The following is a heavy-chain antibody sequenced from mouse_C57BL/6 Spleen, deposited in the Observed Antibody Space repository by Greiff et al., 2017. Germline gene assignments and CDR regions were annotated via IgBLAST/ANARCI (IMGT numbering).Heavy chain of an antibody. CDR1: GFSLTSYG. D-gene: IGHD1-1*01. V-gene: IGHV2-2*01. CDR3: ARNDYYGSSYWYFDV. CDR2: IWSGGST. J-gene: IGHJ1*03. Sequence: VQVVESGPGLVQPSQSLSITCTVSGFSLTSYGVHWVRQSPGKGLEWLGVIWSGGSTDYNAAFISRLSISKDNSKSQVFFKMNSLQADDTAIYYCARNDYYGSSYWYFDVWGTGTTVTVSS.